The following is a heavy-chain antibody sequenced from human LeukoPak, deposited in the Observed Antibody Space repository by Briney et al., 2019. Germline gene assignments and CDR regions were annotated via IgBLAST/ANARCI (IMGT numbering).Heavy chain of an antibody. CDR1: GGSISSYY. V-gene: IGHV4-59*01. J-gene: IGHJ4*02. CDR2: IYYSGST. D-gene: IGHD1-1*01. CDR3: ARGVAGTGLGGAFDY. Sequence: SETLSLTCTVSGGSISSYYWSWIRQPPGKGLEWIGYIYYSGSTTYNPSLKSRVFISVDTSKNQFSLKLSSVTAADTAVYYCARGVAGTGLGGAFDYWGQGTLVTVSS.